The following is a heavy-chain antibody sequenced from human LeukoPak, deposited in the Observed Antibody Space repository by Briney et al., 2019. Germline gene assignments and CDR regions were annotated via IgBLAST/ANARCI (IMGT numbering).Heavy chain of an antibody. CDR3: ARKRGYYGSGSFDY. D-gene: IGHD3-10*01. V-gene: IGHV4-59*01. J-gene: IGHJ4*02. CDR2: IYYTGST. CDR1: GASISSYY. Sequence: SETLSLTCSVSGASISSYYWSWIRQPPGKGLEWIAYIYYTGSTNYNPSLTSRVTVSLDTSKNQFSLMVNSVTTTDTAVYYCARKRGYYGSGSFDYWGQGNPVTVSS.